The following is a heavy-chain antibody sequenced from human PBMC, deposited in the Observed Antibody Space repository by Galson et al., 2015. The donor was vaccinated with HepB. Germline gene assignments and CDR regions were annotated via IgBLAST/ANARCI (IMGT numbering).Heavy chain of an antibody. D-gene: IGHD2-15*01. V-gene: IGHV1-18*01. Sequence: SVKVSCKASGYTFSSYSIAWVRQAPGQGLEWMGWISAYDSSTNYTQKFQGRVTMTTETSTTTAYMELRSLTSDDTAVYYCARGALVAVVIANINNWFDPWGQGTLVTVSS. J-gene: IGHJ5*02. CDR3: ARGALVAVVIANINNWFDP. CDR2: ISAYDSST. CDR1: GYTFSSYS.